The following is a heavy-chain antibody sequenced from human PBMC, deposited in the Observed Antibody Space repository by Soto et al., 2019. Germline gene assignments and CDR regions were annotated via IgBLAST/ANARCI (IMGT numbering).Heavy chain of an antibody. D-gene: IGHD6-13*01. CDR2: IIPIFGTA. Sequence: SVKVSCKTSGGTFSSYAISWVRQAPGQGLEWMGGIIPIFGTANYAQKFQGRVTITADESTSTAYMELSSLRSEDTAVYYCARDGIAAAVGYCDNWGQGTLVTCSS. CDR1: GGTFSSYA. CDR3: ARDGIAAAVGYCDN. J-gene: IGHJ4*02. V-gene: IGHV1-69*13.